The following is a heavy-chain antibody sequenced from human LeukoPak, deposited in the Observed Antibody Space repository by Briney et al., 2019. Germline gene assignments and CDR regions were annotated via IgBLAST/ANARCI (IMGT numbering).Heavy chain of an antibody. CDR1: GFTFSNYG. J-gene: IGHJ4*02. D-gene: IGHD3-10*01. V-gene: IGHV3-23*01. Sequence: GGSLRLSCAASGFTFSNYGMSWVRQAPGKGLEWVSVIGHSGGFTYYADSVKGRFTISRDNLKNTLYLQMNSLRAEDTAVYYCARSGSGTYYNFDFWGQGTLVTVSS. CDR3: ARSGSGTYYNFDF. CDR2: IGHSGGFT.